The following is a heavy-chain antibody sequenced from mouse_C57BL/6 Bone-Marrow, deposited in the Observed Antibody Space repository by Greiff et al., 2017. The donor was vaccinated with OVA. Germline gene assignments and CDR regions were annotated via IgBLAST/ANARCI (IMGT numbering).Heavy chain of an antibody. CDR1: GFTFSDYY. CDR3: ARYGKPYAMDY. D-gene: IGHD2-1*01. CDR2: INYDGSST. J-gene: IGHJ4*01. Sequence: EVKLMESEGGLVQPGSSMKLSCTASGFTFSDYYMAWVRQVPEKGLEWVANINYDGSSTYYLDSLKSRFIISRDNAKNILYLQMSSLKSEDTATYYCARYGKPYAMDYWGQGTSVTVSS. V-gene: IGHV5-16*01.